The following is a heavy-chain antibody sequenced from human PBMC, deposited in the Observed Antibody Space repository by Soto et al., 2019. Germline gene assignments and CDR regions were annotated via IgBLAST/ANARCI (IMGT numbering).Heavy chain of an antibody. J-gene: IGHJ6*01. CDR2: VYYSGTT. Sequence: PSETLSLTCTVSGANSGVYYWSWIRQSPGKGLEWIGYVYYSGTTNYNPALKSRDAISVDTAKKQFSLKLSSVSASDTAVYYCARSGCNGTWGGGRRHYGGYLDVWGSGTTVT. CDR1: GANSGVYY. CDR3: ARSGCNGTWGGGRRHYGGYLDV. V-gene: IGHV4-61*08. D-gene: IGHD3-10*01.